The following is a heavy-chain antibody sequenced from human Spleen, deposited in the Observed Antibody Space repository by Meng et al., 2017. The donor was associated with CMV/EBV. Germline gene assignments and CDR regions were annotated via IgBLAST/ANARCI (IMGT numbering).Heavy chain of an antibody. V-gene: IGHV4-4*02. Sequence: NLWTWVRQVPGKGLEWIGEIYHSGSTNYNPSLKSRVTISVDKFKNQFSLKLGSVTAADTAVYYCARGRGYYDSSGYYLPKGLYYFDYWGQGTLVTVSS. D-gene: IGHD3-22*01. CDR1: NL. CDR2: IYHSGST. CDR3: ARGRGYYDSSGYYLPKGLYYFDY. J-gene: IGHJ4*02.